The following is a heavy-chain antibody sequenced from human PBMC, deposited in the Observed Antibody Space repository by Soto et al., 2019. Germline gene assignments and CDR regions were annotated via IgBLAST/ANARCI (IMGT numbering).Heavy chain of an antibody. J-gene: IGHJ4*02. D-gene: IGHD3-10*01. Sequence: QVQLQESGPGLVKPSQTLSLTCTVSGGSISSGGYYWSWIRQHPGKGLEWIGYIYYSGSTYYNPSLKSRVTISVDTSKNQFSLKLSSVTAADTAVYYCARSPLWSLKKYYFDYWGQGTLVTVSS. V-gene: IGHV4-31*03. CDR2: IYYSGST. CDR1: GGSISSGGYY. CDR3: ARSPLWSLKKYYFDY.